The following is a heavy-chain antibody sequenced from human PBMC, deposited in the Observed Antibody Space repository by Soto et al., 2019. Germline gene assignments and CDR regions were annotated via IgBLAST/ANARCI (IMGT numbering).Heavy chain of an antibody. CDR2: VIPIFGTA. J-gene: IGHJ6*02. D-gene: IGHD2-15*01. Sequence: QVQLVQSGAEVKKPGSSVKASCKAPGGTFSSYAISWVRQAPGQGLEWMGGVIPIFGTAKYAQKFQGRVTITADESTSTGYMELRSLRSEDTAVYYCARSQGGSSSLDIYYYYYYGMVVWGQGTTVTVSS. CDR1: GGTFSSYA. CDR3: ARSQGGSSSLDIYYYYYYGMVV. V-gene: IGHV1-69*01.